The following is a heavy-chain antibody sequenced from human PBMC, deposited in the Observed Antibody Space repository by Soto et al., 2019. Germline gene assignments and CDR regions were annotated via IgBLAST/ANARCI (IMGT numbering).Heavy chain of an antibody. J-gene: IGHJ3*02. Sequence: SVKVSCKASGGTFSSYAISWVRQSPGQGLDWMGGIIPIFGTANYAQKFQGRVTITADKSTSTAYMELSSLRSEDTAVYYCARVASGSYYDDDVAFDIWGQGTMVTVS. CDR3: ARVASGSYYDDDVAFDI. CDR2: IIPIFGTA. CDR1: GGTFSSYA. V-gene: IGHV1-69*06. D-gene: IGHD1-26*01.